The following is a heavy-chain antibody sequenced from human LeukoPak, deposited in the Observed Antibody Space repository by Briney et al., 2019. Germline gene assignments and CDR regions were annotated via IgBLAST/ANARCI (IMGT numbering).Heavy chain of an antibody. V-gene: IGHV4-59*01. D-gene: IGHD3-3*01. J-gene: IGHJ6*02. CDR3: ARGGPWSGYYSFDYYYGMDV. Sequence: PSETLSLTCTVSGGSISSYYWSWIRQPAGKGLEWIGYIYYSGSTNYNPSLKSRVTISVDTSKNQFSLKLSSVTAADTAVYYCARGGPWSGYYSFDYYYGMDVWGQGTTVTVSS. CDR2: IYYSGST. CDR1: GGSISSYY.